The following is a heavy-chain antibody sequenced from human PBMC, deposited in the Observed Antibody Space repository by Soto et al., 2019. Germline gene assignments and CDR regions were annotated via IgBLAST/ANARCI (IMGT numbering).Heavy chain of an antibody. Sequence: PGGSLRLSCAASGFPFSSYWMSWVRQAPGKGLERVANIKQDGSEKYYVDSVKGRFTISRDNAKNSLYLQMNSLRAEDTAVYYCAARHALATIYYYYMDVWGKGTTVTVSS. CDR3: AARHALATIYYYYMDV. V-gene: IGHV3-7*01. J-gene: IGHJ6*03. CDR2: IKQDGSEK. D-gene: IGHD5-12*01. CDR1: GFPFSSYW.